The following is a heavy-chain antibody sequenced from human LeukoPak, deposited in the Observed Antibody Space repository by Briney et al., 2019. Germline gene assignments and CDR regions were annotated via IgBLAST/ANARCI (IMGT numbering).Heavy chain of an antibody. CDR1: GFTFDDYA. D-gene: IGHD5-12*01. CDR2: ISWNSGSI. Sequence: SLRLSCAASGFTFDDYAMHWVRQAPGKGLEWVSGISWNSGSIGYADSVKGRFTISRDNAKNSLYLQMNSLRAEDTALYYCAKGWSGYDSGVNYWGQGTLVTVSS. V-gene: IGHV3-9*01. J-gene: IGHJ4*02. CDR3: AKGWSGYDSGVNY.